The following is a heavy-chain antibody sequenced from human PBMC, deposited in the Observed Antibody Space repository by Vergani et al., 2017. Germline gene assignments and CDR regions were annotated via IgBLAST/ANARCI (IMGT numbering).Heavy chain of an antibody. CDR2: IYYSGST. J-gene: IGHJ5*02. V-gene: IGHV4-59*08. D-gene: IGHD6-13*01. CDR3: ARLVEWEYSSSWYWFDP. Sequence: QVQLQESGPGLVKPSETLSLTCTVSGGSISSYYWSWIRQPPGKGLEWIGYIYYSGSTNYNPSLKGRVTISVDTSKNQFSLKLSSVTAADTAVYYCARLVEWEYSSSWYWFDPWGQGTLVTVSS. CDR1: GGSISSYY.